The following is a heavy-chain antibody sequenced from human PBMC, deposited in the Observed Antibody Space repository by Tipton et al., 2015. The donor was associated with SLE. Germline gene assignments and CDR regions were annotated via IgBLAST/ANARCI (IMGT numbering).Heavy chain of an antibody. CDR2: IYYSGST. CDR1: SDSMSSYY. CDR3: ARGELYSGASLYYFGS. V-gene: IGHV4-59*01. D-gene: IGHD1-7*01. Sequence: TLSLTCTVSSDSMSSYYWSWIRQPPGKGLEWIGCIYYSGSTNYNPSLKSRLTMSVDTSKNQFSLKLTSVTAADTAVYYCARGELYSGASLYYFGSWGQGTLVTVSS. J-gene: IGHJ4*02.